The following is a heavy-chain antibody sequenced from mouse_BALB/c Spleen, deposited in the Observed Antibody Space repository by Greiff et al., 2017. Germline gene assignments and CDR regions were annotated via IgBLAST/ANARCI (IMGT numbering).Heavy chain of an antibody. J-gene: IGHJ2*01. CDR1: GYTFTSYW. CDR2: IDPSDSYT. Sequence: QVQLKQPGAELVKPGASVKLSCKASGYTFTSYWMHWVKQRPGQGLEWIGEIDPSDSYTNYNQKFKGKATLTVDKSSSTAYMQLSSLTSEDSAVYYCASWYYGSSYYFDYWGQGTTLTVSS. V-gene: IGHV1-69*02. D-gene: IGHD1-1*01. CDR3: ASWYYGSSYYFDY.